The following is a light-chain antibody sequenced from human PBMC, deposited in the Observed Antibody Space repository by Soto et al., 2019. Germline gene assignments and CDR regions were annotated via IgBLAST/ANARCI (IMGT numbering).Light chain of an antibody. J-gene: IGLJ1*01. V-gene: IGLV1-47*01. Sequence: QSVLTQPPSASGTPGQRVTISCSGSSSNIGSNYGYWYQQLPGTAPKLLIYRNNQRPSGVPDRFSGSKSGTSAFLAISGLRSEDEADYYCAAWDYSLSGYVFGTGTKVTFL. CDR2: RNN. CDR1: SSNIGSNY. CDR3: AAWDYSLSGYV.